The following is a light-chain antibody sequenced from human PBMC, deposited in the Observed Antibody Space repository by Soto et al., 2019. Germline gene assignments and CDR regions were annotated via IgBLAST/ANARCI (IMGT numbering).Light chain of an antibody. CDR1: QGIGTY. V-gene: IGKV1-27*01. CDR2: HAS. J-gene: IGKJ4*01. CDR3: QKYFIASLT. Sequence: DIQLTQSPSSLSASVGDRVTITCRATQGIGTYLAWYQQKPGNAPKLLIYHASSLQSGAPSRFSGSGSGTEFTLTISSLQPEDIATYYCQKYFIASLTFGGGTKVEIK.